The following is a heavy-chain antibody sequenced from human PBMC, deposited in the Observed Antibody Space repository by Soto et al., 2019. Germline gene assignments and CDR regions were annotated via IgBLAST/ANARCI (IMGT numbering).Heavy chain of an antibody. Sequence: SETMSLTCTVSGGSISSSSYYWGWIRQPPGKGLEWIGSIYYSGSTYYNPSLKSRVTISVDTSKNQFSLKLSSVTAADTAVYYCVRLWSSRSFDYWGQGTLVTVSS. D-gene: IGHD1-26*01. CDR2: IYYSGST. CDR3: VRLWSSRSFDY. J-gene: IGHJ4*02. CDR1: GGSISSSSYY. V-gene: IGHV4-39*01.